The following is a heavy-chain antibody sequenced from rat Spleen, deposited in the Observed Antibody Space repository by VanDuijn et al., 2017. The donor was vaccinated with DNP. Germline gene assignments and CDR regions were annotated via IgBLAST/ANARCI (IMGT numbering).Heavy chain of an antibody. CDR1: GYSITSCCR. D-gene: IGHD1-2*01. J-gene: IGHJ2*01. CDR2: INSAGST. V-gene: IGHV3-3*01. Sequence: VQLQESGPGLVKPSQSLSLTCSVTGYSITSCCRWTWIRKFPGNKLEWMGYINSAGSTNYNPSHKGRISITSDTSKNQFFLQVNSVTTEETATYYCARHPYSSPYFDYWGQGVMVTVSS. CDR3: ARHPYSSPYFDY.